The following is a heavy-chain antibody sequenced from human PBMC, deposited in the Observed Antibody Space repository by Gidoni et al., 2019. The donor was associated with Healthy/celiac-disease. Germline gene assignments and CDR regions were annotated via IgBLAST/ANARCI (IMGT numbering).Heavy chain of an antibody. CDR2: IYSGGST. J-gene: IGHJ6*02. D-gene: IGHD6-6*01. CDR3: AREGYSSSSPTAGGMDV. Sequence: EVQLVESGGGLVQPGGSLRLSCAASGFTVSSNYMSWVRQAPGKGLEWVSVIYSGGSTYYADSVKGRFTISRDNSKNTLYLQMNSLRAEDTAVYYCAREGYSSSSPTAGGMDVWGQGTTVTVSS. V-gene: IGHV3-66*02. CDR1: GFTVSSNY.